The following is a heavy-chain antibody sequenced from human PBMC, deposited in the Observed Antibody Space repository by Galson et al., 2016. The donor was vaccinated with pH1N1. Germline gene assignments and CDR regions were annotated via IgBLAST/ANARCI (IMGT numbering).Heavy chain of an antibody. CDR3: AGQNDYGDYRGDAFDI. CDR2: IYLGGSLI. V-gene: IGHV5-51*01. D-gene: IGHD4-17*01. J-gene: IGHJ3*02. Sequence: QSGAEVKKPGESLKLSCKGSGYRFTNFWIGWVRQMPGKGLEWMGIIYLGGSLIRYRPSFQGQFTISADKSINIVYLEWSSLKASDTATYYCAGQNDYGDYRGDAFDIWGQGTMVAVSS. CDR1: GYRFTNFW.